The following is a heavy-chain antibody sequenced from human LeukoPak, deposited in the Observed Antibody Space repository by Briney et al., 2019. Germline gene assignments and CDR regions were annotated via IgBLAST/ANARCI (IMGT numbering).Heavy chain of an antibody. CDR1: GYTFTGYY. V-gene: IGHV1-2*02. Sequence: SVKVSCKASGYTFTGYYMHWVRQAPGQGLEWMGWINPNSGGTNYAQKFQGRVTMTRDTSISTAYMELSRLRSDDTAVYYCARERVRRTGYDYWGQGTLVTVSS. CDR3: ARERVRRTGYDY. CDR2: INPNSGGT. D-gene: IGHD1-1*01. J-gene: IGHJ4*02.